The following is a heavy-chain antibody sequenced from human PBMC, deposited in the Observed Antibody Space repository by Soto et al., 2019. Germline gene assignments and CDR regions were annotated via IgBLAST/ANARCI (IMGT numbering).Heavy chain of an antibody. V-gene: IGHV4-31*03. CDR2: IYYSGST. Sequence: SETLSLTCTVSGGSISSGGYYWSWIRQHPGKGLEWIGYIYYSGSTYYNPSLKSRVTISVDTSKNQFSLKLSSVTAADTAVYYCARGHTFGNFGNWFDPWGQGTLVTVSS. CDR3: ARGHTFGNFGNWFDP. D-gene: IGHD3-16*01. J-gene: IGHJ5*02. CDR1: GGSISSGGYY.